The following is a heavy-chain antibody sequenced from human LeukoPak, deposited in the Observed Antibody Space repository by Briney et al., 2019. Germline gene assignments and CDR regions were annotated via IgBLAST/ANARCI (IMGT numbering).Heavy chain of an antibody. Sequence: SETLSLTCAVSGGFISSGNWWGWFRQPPGKGLEWNGEIHHSVGINYNPSLKSRIAISMDKSKNHFSLDVTSMTAADTAMYYCARKGPVTIADYWGRGTLVTVSS. V-gene: IGHV4-4*02. J-gene: IGHJ4*02. CDR1: GGFISSGNW. D-gene: IGHD4-11*01. CDR3: ARKGPVTIADY. CDR2: IHHSVGI.